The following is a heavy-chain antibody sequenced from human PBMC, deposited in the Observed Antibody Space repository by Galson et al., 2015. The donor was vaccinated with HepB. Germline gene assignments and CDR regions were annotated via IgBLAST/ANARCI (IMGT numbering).Heavy chain of an antibody. J-gene: IGHJ4*02. V-gene: IGHV1-46*01. D-gene: IGHD3-10*01. CDR2: ISPSGGST. Sequence: SVKVSCKASGYTFTSYYMHWVRQAPGQGLEWMGIISPSGGSTSYAQKFQGRVTMTRDTSTSTVYMELSSLRSEDTAVYYCATHGGSGSYYDYWGQGTLVTVSS. CDR1: GYTFTSYY. CDR3: ATHGGSGSYYDY.